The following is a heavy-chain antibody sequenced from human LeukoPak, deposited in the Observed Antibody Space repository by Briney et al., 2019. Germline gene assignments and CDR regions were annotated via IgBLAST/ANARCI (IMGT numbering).Heavy chain of an antibody. CDR3: ATKQWLAPPPDS. V-gene: IGHV3-74*01. CDR2: INTDGTVT. D-gene: IGHD6-19*01. Sequence: PGGSLRLSCAAPGFTFRNYGMLWVRKAPGKGWETASRINTDGTVTTYADSVKGRFTVSRDNADNTMFLQMNSVRDEDTAVYYCATKQWLAPPPDSWGQGTPVTVSS. J-gene: IGHJ4*02. CDR1: GFTFRNYG.